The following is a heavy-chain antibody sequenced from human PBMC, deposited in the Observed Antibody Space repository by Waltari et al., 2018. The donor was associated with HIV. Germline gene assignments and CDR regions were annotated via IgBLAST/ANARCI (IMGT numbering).Heavy chain of an antibody. CDR2: INHSGST. J-gene: IGHJ4*02. V-gene: IGHV4-34*01. CDR1: GGSFSGYY. CDR3: ARKQHDYPFDY. D-gene: IGHD4-17*01. Sequence: QVQLQQWGAGLLKPSETLSLTCAVYGGSFSGYYWSWIRQPPGKGLEWIGEINHSGSTNYNPSLKSRVTISVDTSKNQFSLKLSSVTAADTAVYYCARKQHDYPFDYWGQGTLVTVSS.